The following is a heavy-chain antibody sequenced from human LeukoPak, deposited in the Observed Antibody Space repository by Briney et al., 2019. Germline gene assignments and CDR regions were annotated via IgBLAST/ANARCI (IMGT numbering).Heavy chain of an antibody. CDR3: TAEKNGSPHY. V-gene: IGHV4-39*07. CDR2: IYYTGST. D-gene: IGHD2-8*01. CDR1: RGSVSSSTYY. J-gene: IGHJ4*02. Sequence: SETLSLTCTVPRGSVSSSTYYWSWVRQPPGKGLEWIASIYYTGSTYYNPSLKSRVTISLDMSKNEFFLTMTSVTVADTAVYFCTAEKNGSPHYWGQGTQVTVSS.